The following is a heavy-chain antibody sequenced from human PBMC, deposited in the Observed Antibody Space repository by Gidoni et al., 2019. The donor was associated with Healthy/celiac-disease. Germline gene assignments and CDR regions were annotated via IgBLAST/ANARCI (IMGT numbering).Heavy chain of an antibody. D-gene: IGHD6-6*01. CDR2: ISSSSSYI. Sequence: EVQLVESGGGLVKPGGSLRLSCAASGFTFSSSSMNWVRQAPGKGLEWVSSISSSSSYIYYADSVKGRFTISRDNAKNSLYLQMNSLRAEDTAVYYCARDRPYSSSTPGGDYYYYYGMDVWGQGTTVTVSS. CDR1: GFTFSSSS. J-gene: IGHJ6*02. V-gene: IGHV3-21*01. CDR3: ARDRPYSSSTPGGDYYYYYGMDV.